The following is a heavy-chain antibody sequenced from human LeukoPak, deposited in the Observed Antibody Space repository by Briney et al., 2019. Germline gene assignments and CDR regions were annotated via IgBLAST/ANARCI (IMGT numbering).Heavy chain of an antibody. D-gene: IGHD7-27*01. CDR2: ISSSGSTI. CDR1: GFTFSSYE. V-gene: IGHV3-48*03. J-gene: IGHJ4*02. CDR3: ARQSWGFDY. Sequence: GGSLRLSWAASGFTFSSYELKWVRQAPGKGLEWVSYISSSGSTIYYADSVKGRFTISRDNAKNSLYLQMNSLRTEDTAVYYCARQSWGFDYWGQGTLVTVSS.